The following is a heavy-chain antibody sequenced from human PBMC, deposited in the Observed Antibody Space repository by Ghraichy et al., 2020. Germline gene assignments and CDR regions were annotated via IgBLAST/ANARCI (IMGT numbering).Heavy chain of an antibody. CDR1: GFTFSSYS. D-gene: IGHD2-21*02. V-gene: IGHV3-48*02. J-gene: IGHJ4*02. CDR2: ISSSSSTI. CDR3: AITTNPGYCGGDCYSGYFDY. Sequence: GGSLRLSCAASGFTFSSYSMNWVRQAPGKGLEWVSYISSSSSTIYYADSVKGRFTISRDNAKNSLYLQMNSLRDEDTAVYYCAITTNPGYCGGDCYSGYFDYWGQGTLVTVSS.